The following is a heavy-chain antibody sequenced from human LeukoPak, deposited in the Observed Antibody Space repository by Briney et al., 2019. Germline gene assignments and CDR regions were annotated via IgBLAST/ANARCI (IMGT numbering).Heavy chain of an antibody. V-gene: IGHV3-30*02. Sequence: PGGSLRLSCAASGFTFSSYGMHWVRQAPGEGLEWVAFIRYDGSNKYYADSVKGRFTISRDNSKNTLYLQMNSLRAEGTAVYYCAKDFRKAVAGRVFDYWGQGTLVTVSS. CDR3: AKDFRKAVAGRVFDY. CDR1: GFTFSSYG. CDR2: IRYDGSNK. D-gene: IGHD6-19*01. J-gene: IGHJ4*02.